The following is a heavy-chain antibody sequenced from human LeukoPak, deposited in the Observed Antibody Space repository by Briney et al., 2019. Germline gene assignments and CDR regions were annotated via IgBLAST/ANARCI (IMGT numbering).Heavy chain of an antibody. CDR2: MRGDSDIT. CDR3: AKDPGCSTTNCHEGPFDY. CDR1: GFTFDDYA. J-gene: IGHJ4*02. Sequence: LPGGSLRLSRAASGFTFDDYAMHWVRQVPGKGLEWVSVMRGDSDITYYAASVKGRFTISRDNSKNSLYLQMNSLRTEDTALYYCAKDPGCSTTNCHEGPFDYWGQGTLVTVST. D-gene: IGHD2/OR15-2a*01. V-gene: IGHV3-43*02.